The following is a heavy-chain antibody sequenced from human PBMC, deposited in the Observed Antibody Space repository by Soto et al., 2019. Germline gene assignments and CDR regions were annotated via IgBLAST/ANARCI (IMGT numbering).Heavy chain of an antibody. J-gene: IGHJ6*02. CDR2: MNPNSGNT. V-gene: IGHV1-8*01. Sequence: ASVKVSCKASGYTFTSYDINWVRQATGQGLEWMGWMNPNSGNTGYAQKFQGRVTMTRNTSISTAYMELSSLRSEDTAVYYCARGSWEPPLYYYYGMDVWGQGTTVTVSS. D-gene: IGHD1-26*01. CDR3: ARGSWEPPLYYYYGMDV. CDR1: GYTFTSYD.